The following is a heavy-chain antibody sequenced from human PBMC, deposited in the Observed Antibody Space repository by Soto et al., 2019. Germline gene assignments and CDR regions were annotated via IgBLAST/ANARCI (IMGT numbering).Heavy chain of an antibody. CDR3: AIPLRYFDWLGTYYGMDV. V-gene: IGHV1-8*01. Sequence: QVQLVQSGAEVKKPGASVKVSCKASGYTFTSYDINWVRQATGQGLEWMGWMNPNSGNTGYAQKFQGRVTMTRNTSISTAYMELSSLRSEDTAVYYSAIPLRYFDWLGTYYGMDVWGQGTTVTVSS. J-gene: IGHJ6*02. D-gene: IGHD3-9*01. CDR2: MNPNSGNT. CDR1: GYTFTSYD.